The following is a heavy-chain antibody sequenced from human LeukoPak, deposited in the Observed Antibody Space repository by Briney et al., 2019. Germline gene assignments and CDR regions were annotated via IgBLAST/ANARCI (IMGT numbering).Heavy chain of an antibody. Sequence: ASVKVSCKASGYTFTSYGISWVRQAPGQGLEWMGWISAYNGNTNYAQTLQGRVTMTTDTSTSTAYMELRSLRSDNTAVYYCARTRLGYCSSTSCYGSRYFDYWGQGTLVTVSS. D-gene: IGHD2-2*01. V-gene: IGHV1-18*01. CDR1: GYTFTSYG. J-gene: IGHJ4*02. CDR2: ISAYNGNT. CDR3: ARTRLGYCSSTSCYGSRYFDY.